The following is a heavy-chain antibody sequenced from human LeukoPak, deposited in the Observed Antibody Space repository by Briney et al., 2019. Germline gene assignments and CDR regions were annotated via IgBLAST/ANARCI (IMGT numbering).Heavy chain of an antibody. J-gene: IGHJ4*02. CDR1: GFTFSSYA. V-gene: IGHV3-30-3*01. CDR3: ASWDDYVWGSYRYTKFDS. CDR2: ISYDGSNK. D-gene: IGHD3-16*02. Sequence: PGGSLRLSCAASGFTFSSYAMHWVRQAPSKGLEWVAVISYDGSNKYYADSVKGRFTISRDNSKNTLYLQMNSLRAEDTAVYYCASWDDYVWGSYRYTKFDSWGQGTLVTVSS.